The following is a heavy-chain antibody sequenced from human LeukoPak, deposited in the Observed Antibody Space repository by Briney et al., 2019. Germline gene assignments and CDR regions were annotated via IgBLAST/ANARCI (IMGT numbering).Heavy chain of an antibody. Sequence: PSETLSLTCAVYGGSFSGYYWTWVRQPPGKGLEWIGEINHSGSTNYNLSLKRRVTISVDTSKNQFSLKLSSVTAADTAVYYCARGKGSGWTFDYWGQGTLVTVSS. CDR1: GGSFSGYY. CDR2: INHSGST. D-gene: IGHD6-19*01. V-gene: IGHV4-34*01. CDR3: ARGKGSGWTFDY. J-gene: IGHJ4*02.